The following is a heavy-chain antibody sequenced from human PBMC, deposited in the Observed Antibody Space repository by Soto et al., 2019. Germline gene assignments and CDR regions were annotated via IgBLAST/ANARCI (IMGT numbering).Heavy chain of an antibody. CDR1: GFTFSNAW. CDR3: TTDPPPPNIVVVVAATS. V-gene: IGHV3-15*07. CDR2: IKSKTDGGTT. Sequence: SGGSLRLSCAASGFTFSNAWMNWVRQAPGKGLEWVGRIKSKTDGGTTDYAAPVKGRFTISRDDSKNTLYLQMNSLKTEDTAVYYCTTDPPPPNIVVVVAATSWGQGTLVTVSS. D-gene: IGHD2-15*01. J-gene: IGHJ4*02.